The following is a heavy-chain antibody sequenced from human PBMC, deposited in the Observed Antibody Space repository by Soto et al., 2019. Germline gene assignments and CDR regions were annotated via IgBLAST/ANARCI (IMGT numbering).Heavy chain of an antibody. CDR2: INPSGGST. V-gene: IGHV1-46*01. Sequence: GASVKVSCKASGYTFTSYYMHWVRQAPGQGLEWMGIINPSGGSTSYAQKFQGRVTMTRDTSTSTVYMELSSLRSEDTAVYYCASPNPHYYDSSGPSDYWGQGTLVTVSS. CDR3: ASPNPHYYDSSGPSDY. CDR1: GYTFTSYY. J-gene: IGHJ4*02. D-gene: IGHD3-22*01.